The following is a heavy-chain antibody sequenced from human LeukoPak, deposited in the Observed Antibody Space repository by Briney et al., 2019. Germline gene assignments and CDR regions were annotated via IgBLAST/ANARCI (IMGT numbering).Heavy chain of an antibody. V-gene: IGHV3-23*01. J-gene: IGHJ4*02. D-gene: IGHD3-22*01. CDR1: GFTFSSYA. Sequence: GGSLRLSCAASGFTFSSYAMSWVRKAPGKGLEWVSAISGSGGSTYYADSVKGRFTISRDNSKNTLYLQMNSLRAEDTAVYYCAKRDVDDSSGFDYWGQGTLVTVSS. CDR2: ISGSGGST. CDR3: AKRDVDDSSGFDY.